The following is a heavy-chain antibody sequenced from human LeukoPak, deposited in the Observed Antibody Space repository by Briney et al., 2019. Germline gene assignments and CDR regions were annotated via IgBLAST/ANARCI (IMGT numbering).Heavy chain of an antibody. Sequence: SVKVSCKASGGTFSSYAISWVRQAPGQELEWMGRIIPILGIANYAQKFQGRVTITADKSTSTAYMELSSLRSEDTAVYYCARDIVVVVAATPYYYYGMDVWGQGTTVTVSS. J-gene: IGHJ6*02. CDR2: IIPILGIA. V-gene: IGHV1-69*04. CDR1: GGTFSSYA. D-gene: IGHD2-15*01. CDR3: ARDIVVVVAATPYYYYGMDV.